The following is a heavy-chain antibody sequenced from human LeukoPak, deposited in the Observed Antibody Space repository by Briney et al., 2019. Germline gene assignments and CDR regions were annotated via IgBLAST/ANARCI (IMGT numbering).Heavy chain of an antibody. CDR2: ISGSGGST. D-gene: IGHD3-10*01. CDR1: GFTFSSYG. Sequence: WGSLRLSCAASGFTFSSYGMSWVGQAPGKGLEWVSAISGSGGSTYYADSVKGRFTISRDNSKNTLYLQMNSLRAEDTAVYYCARESRFPRAYYYYYMDVWGKGTTVTVSS. V-gene: IGHV3-23*01. J-gene: IGHJ6*03. CDR3: ARESRFPRAYYYYYMDV.